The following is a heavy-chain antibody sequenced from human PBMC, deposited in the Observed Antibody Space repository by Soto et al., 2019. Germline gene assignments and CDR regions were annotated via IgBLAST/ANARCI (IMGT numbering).Heavy chain of an antibody. Sequence: QITLKESGPTLVKPTQTLTLTCTFSGFSLSTSGVNVGWIRQPPGKALEWLALIYWDDDKRYSPSLKSRLTIPKDTSKNPVVLTMTNMGPVDTGTYYCAQRKARGGTLISDYWGQGTLVTVSS. CDR3: AQRKARGGTLISDY. CDR2: IYWDDDK. V-gene: IGHV2-5*02. J-gene: IGHJ4*02. CDR1: GFSLSTSGVN. D-gene: IGHD3-16*01.